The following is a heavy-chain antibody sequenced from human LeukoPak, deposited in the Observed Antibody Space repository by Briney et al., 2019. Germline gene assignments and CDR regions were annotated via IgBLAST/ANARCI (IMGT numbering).Heavy chain of an antibody. CDR1: GGTFSSFA. CDR2: IIPIFGTT. V-gene: IGHV1-69*05. Sequence: GASVKVSCKASGGTFSSFAFSWVRQAPGQGLEWMGGIIPIFGTTNYAQKFQGRVTITTDESTSTAFMELSSLRSEDTAIYYCARSIRTKCDYWGQGTLVTVSS. J-gene: IGHJ4*02. CDR3: ARSIRTKCDY. D-gene: IGHD1-14*01.